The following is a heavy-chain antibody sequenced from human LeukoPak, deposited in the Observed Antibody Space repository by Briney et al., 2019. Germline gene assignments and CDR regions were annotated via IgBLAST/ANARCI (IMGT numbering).Heavy chain of an antibody. D-gene: IGHD3-16*01. J-gene: IGHJ4*02. CDR2: ISSSGSTI. CDR1: GFIFSTYE. V-gene: IGHV3-48*03. Sequence: PGGSLRLSCAASGFIFSTYEMNWVRQAPGKGLEWVSYISSSGSTIYYADSVKGRFTISRDNAQNSLYLQMNSLRAEDTAVHYCARSPRGSHFDYWGQGTLVTVSS. CDR3: ARSPRGSHFDY.